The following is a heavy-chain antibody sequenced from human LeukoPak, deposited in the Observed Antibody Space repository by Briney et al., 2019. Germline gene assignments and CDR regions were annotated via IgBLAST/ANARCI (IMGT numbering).Heavy chain of an antibody. V-gene: IGHV1-2*02. J-gene: IGHJ4*02. CDR2: INPNSGGT. CDR1: GYTFTGYY. D-gene: IGHD3-9*01. CDR3: ARDSPLRYFDWSLGD. Sequence: ASVKVSCKASGYTFTGYYMHWVRQAPGQGLEWMGWINPNSGGTNYAQKFQGRVTMTRDTSISTAYMELSRLRSDSTAVYYCARDSPLRYFDWSLGDWGQGTLVTVSS.